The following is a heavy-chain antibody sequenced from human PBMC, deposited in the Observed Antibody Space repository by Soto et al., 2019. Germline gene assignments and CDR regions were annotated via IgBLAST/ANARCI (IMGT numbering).Heavy chain of an antibody. CDR3: ARGGVDYYDSSGYYFSPYYFDY. D-gene: IGHD3-22*01. Sequence: SETLSLTCAVSGGSISSCGYSWSWIRQPPGKGLEWIGYIYHSGSTYYNPSLKSRVTISVDRSKNQFSLKLSSVTAADTAVYYCARGGVDYYDSSGYYFSPYYFDYWGQGTLVTVSS. V-gene: IGHV4-30-2*01. CDR2: IYHSGST. CDR1: GGSISSCGYS. J-gene: IGHJ4*02.